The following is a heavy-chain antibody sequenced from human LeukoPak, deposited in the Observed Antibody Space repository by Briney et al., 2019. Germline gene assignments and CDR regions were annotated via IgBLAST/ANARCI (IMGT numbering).Heavy chain of an antibody. Sequence: SETLSLTCTVSGGSISSYYWSWIRQPPGKGLEWIGYIYYSGSTNYNPSLKSRVTISVDTSKNQFSLRLSSVTAADTAVYYCGTSPITMVRGVMSRFDYWGQGTLVTVSP. V-gene: IGHV4-59*01. CDR1: GGSISSYY. D-gene: IGHD3-10*01. CDR3: GTSPITMVRGVMSRFDY. CDR2: IYYSGST. J-gene: IGHJ4*02.